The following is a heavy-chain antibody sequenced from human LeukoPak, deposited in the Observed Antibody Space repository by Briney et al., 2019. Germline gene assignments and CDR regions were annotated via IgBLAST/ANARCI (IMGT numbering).Heavy chain of an antibody. D-gene: IGHD6-6*01. Sequence: GGSLRLSCAASGFTFSSYGMHWVRQAPGKGLEWVAVISYDGSNKYYADSVKGRFTISRDNSKNTLYLQMNSLRAEDTAVYYCAKDPPYSSSSQGDDAFDIWGQGTMVTVSS. CDR1: GFTFSSYG. CDR3: AKDPPYSSSSQGDDAFDI. J-gene: IGHJ3*02. CDR2: ISYDGSNK. V-gene: IGHV3-30*18.